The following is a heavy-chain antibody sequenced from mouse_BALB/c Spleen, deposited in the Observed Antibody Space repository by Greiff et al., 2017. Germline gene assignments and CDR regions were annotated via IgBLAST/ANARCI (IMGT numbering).Heavy chain of an antibody. Sequence: EVKLQESGPGLVKPSQSLSLTCSVTGYSITSGYYWNWIRQFPGNKLEWMGYISYDGSNNYNPSLKNRISITRDTSKNQFFLKLNSVTTEDTATYYCARRGGYYGGFAYWGQGTLVTVSA. CDR3: ARRGGYYGGFAY. V-gene: IGHV3-6*02. J-gene: IGHJ3*01. D-gene: IGHD2-3*01. CDR2: ISYDGSN. CDR1: GYSITSGYY.